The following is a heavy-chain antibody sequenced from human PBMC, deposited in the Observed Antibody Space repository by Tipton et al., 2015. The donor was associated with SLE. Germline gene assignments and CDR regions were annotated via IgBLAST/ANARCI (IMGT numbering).Heavy chain of an antibody. V-gene: IGHV3-30*04. CDR2: ISYDGSNK. Sequence: SLRLSCAASGFTFSNYAMHWVRQAPGKGLEWVAVISYDGSNKYYVDSVKGRFTISRDNSKNTLYLQMNSLRAEDTAVYYCARRIGSYYGMDVWGQGTTVTVSS. D-gene: IGHD1-26*01. CDR1: GFTFSNYA. J-gene: IGHJ6*02. CDR3: ARRIGSYYGMDV.